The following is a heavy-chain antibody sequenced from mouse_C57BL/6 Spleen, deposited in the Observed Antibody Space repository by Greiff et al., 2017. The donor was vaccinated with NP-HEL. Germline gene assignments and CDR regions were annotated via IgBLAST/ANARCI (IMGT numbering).Heavy chain of an antibody. V-gene: IGHV5-16*01. CDR3: ARDPGTGGFDY. Sequence: DVHLVESEGGLVQPGSSMKLSCTASGFTFSDYYMAWVRQVPEKGLEWVANINYDGSSTYYLDSLKSRFIISRDNAKNILYLQMSSLKSEDTATYYCARDPGTGGFDYWGQGTTLTVSS. CDR2: INYDGSST. CDR1: GFTFSDYY. D-gene: IGHD4-1*01. J-gene: IGHJ2*01.